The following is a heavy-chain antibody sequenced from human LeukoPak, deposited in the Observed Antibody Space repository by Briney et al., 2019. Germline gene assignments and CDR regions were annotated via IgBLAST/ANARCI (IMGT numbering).Heavy chain of an antibody. CDR3: ARGSRDIVVVVAATQLDY. CDR2: ISSSSSTI. V-gene: IGHV3-48*02. Sequence: GGSLRLSCAASGFTFSSYSMNWVRQAPGKGLGWVSYISSSSSTIYYADSVKGRFTISRDNAKNSLYLQMNSLRDEDTAVYYCARGSRDIVVVVAATQLDYWGQGTLVTVSS. D-gene: IGHD2-15*01. J-gene: IGHJ4*02. CDR1: GFTFSSYS.